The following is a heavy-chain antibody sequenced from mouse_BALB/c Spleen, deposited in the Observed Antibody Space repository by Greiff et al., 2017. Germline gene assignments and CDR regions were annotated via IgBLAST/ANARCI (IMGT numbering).Heavy chain of an antibody. J-gene: IGHJ2*01. CDR3: ARSGGYDENYFDY. CDR2: ISSGSSTI. V-gene: IGHV5-17*02. Sequence: VKLMESGGGLVQPGGSRKLSCAASGFTFSSFGMHWVRQAPEKGLEWVAYISSGSSTIYYADTVKGRFTISRDNPKNTLFLQMTSLRSEDTAMYYCARSGGYDENYFDYWGQGTTLTVSS. D-gene: IGHD2-2*01. CDR1: GFTFSSFG.